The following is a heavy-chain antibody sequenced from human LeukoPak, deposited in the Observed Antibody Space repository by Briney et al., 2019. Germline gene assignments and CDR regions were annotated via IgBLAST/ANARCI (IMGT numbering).Heavy chain of an antibody. D-gene: IGHD2-2*01. Sequence: SGTLSLTCAVSGGSISSSNWWSWVRPPPGKGLEWIGEIYHSGSTNYNPSLKSRVTISVDKSKNQFSPKLSSVTAADTAVYYCARGYCSSTSCYYYGMDVWGKGTTVTVSS. CDR3: ARGYCSSTSCYYYGMDV. CDR1: GGSISSSNW. V-gene: IGHV4-4*02. CDR2: IYHSGST. J-gene: IGHJ6*04.